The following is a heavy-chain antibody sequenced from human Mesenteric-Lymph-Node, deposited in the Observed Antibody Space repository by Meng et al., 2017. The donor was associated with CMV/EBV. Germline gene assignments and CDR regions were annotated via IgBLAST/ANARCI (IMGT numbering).Heavy chain of an antibody. CDR2: IGGSGDST. CDR3: AKDWGSGWYKGNYWYFDL. Sequence: GESLKISCAASGFTFTSYAMSWVRQAPGKGLEWVSAIGGSGDSTYYADSVKGRFTISRDNSKNTLYLQMNSLRADDTAVYYCAKDWGSGWYKGNYWYFDLWGRGTLVTVSS. J-gene: IGHJ2*01. CDR1: GFTFTSYA. D-gene: IGHD6-19*01. V-gene: IGHV3-23*01.